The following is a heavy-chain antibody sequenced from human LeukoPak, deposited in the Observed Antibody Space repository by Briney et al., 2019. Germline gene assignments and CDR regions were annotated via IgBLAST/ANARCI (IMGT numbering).Heavy chain of an antibody. CDR2: IYYSGST. J-gene: IGHJ6*02. CDR1: GGSITSYY. Sequence: SETLSLTCSVSGGSITSYYWSWIRQPPGKGLEWIGYIYYSGSTNYNPSLKSRVTISVDTSKNQFSLKLSSVTAADTAVYYCARHVGSSGWYRYFYYYGMDVWGQGITVTVSS. CDR3: ARHVGSSGWYRYFYYYGMDV. D-gene: IGHD6-19*01. V-gene: IGHV4-59*08.